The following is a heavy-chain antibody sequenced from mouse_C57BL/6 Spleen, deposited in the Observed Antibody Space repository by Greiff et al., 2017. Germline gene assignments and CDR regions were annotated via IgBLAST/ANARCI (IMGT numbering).Heavy chain of an antibody. CDR1: GYTFTDYE. D-gene: IGHD2-1*01. Sequence: VQLQQSGAELVRPGASVTLSCKASGYTFTDYEMHWVKQTPVHGLEWIGAIDPETGGTAYNQKFKGKAILTADKSSSTAYMELRSLTSEDSAFYYCTRRCNYYFDYWGQGTTLTVSS. CDR2: IDPETGGT. V-gene: IGHV1-15*01. J-gene: IGHJ2*01. CDR3: TRRCNYYFDY.